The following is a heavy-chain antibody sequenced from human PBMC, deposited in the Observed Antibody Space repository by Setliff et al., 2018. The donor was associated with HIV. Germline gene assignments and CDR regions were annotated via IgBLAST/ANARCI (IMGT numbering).Heavy chain of an antibody. CDR1: GGSMRNYY. V-gene: IGHV4-4*08. D-gene: IGHD5-12*01. Sequence: LSLTCSVSGGSMRNYYWSWIRQPPRKGLEWVGHIYTSGSTNYNPSLKSRVTMSVDTSKNQFSLNLSSVTAADTAVYYCALDPGYRRDYWGQGTPVTVSS. CDR3: ALDPGYRRDY. J-gene: IGHJ4*02. CDR2: IYTSGST.